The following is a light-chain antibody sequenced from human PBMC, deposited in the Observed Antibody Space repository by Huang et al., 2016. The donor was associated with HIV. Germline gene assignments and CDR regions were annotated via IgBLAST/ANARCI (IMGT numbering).Light chain of an antibody. CDR1: QSLSFN. V-gene: IGKV3-15*01. CDR2: DAS. J-gene: IGKJ2*01. Sequence: EIVMTQSPATLSVSPGETATLSCRASQSLSFNLAWYQQKPGQAPSLLIDDASTRATGSPARFSGIGSGTEFTLTISSLQSEDSAVYFCQQYNSWPYTFGQGTKLEIK. CDR3: QQYNSWPYT.